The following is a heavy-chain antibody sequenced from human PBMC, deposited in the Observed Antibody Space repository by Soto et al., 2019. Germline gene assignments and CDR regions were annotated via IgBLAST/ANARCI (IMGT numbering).Heavy chain of an antibody. CDR3: ARGRSSSWPYYFDY. J-gene: IGHJ4*02. D-gene: IGHD6-13*01. V-gene: IGHV4-4*07. Sequence: QVQLQESGPGLVKPSETLSLTCTVPGGSISSYYWSWIRQPAGKGLEWIGRIYTSGSTNYNPSLKSRVTMSVDTSKNQFSLKLSSVTAADTAVYYCARGRSSSWPYYFDYWGQGTLVTVSS. CDR2: IYTSGST. CDR1: GGSISSYY.